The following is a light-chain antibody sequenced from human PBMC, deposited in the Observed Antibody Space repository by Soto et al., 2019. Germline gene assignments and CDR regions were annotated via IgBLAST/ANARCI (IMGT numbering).Light chain of an antibody. CDR3: HQRSNWPPLT. J-gene: IGKJ4*01. V-gene: IGKV3-11*01. CDR1: QSVSSY. Sequence: EIVLTQSPATLSLSPGERATLSCRASQSVSSYLAWYQQKPGHAPRLLIYDASNRATGIPARFSGSGSGTDFTLTISSLEPEDFAVYYCHQRSNWPPLTFGGGTKVDIK. CDR2: DAS.